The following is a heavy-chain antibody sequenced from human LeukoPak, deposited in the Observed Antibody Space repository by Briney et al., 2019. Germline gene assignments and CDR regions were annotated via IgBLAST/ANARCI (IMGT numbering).Heavy chain of an antibody. CDR2: INHSGST. Sequence: PSETLSLTCAVYGGSFSGYYWSWIRQPPGKGLEWIGEINHSGSTNYNPSLKSRVTISVDTSENQFSLKLSSVAAADTAVYYCARRDILTGYIPRWGQGILVTVSS. D-gene: IGHD3-9*01. J-gene: IGHJ4*02. CDR1: GGSFSGYY. CDR3: ARRDILTGYIPR. V-gene: IGHV4-34*01.